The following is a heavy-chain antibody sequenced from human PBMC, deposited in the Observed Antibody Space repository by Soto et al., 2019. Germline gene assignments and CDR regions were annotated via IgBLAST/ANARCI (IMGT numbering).Heavy chain of an antibody. Sequence: EVQLAESGGGLVKPGGSLRLSCAASGFTFSSYSMNWVRQAPGKGLEWVSSISSSSSYIYYADSVKGRFTISRDNAKNSLYLQMNSLRAEDTAVYYCATGEYYYDSSGYYYCWGQGTLVTVSS. CDR2: ISSSSSYI. V-gene: IGHV3-21*01. CDR1: GFTFSSYS. D-gene: IGHD3-22*01. CDR3: ATGEYYYDSSGYYYC. J-gene: IGHJ4*02.